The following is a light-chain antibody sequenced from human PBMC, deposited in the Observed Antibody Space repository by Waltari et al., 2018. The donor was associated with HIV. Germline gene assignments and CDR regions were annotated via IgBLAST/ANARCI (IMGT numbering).Light chain of an antibody. CDR1: SSDVGYFNY. J-gene: IGLJ1*01. CDR2: DVN. Sequence: QSALTQPASVSGSPGQSITISCTGTSSDVGYFNYVSWYQQHPGKAPKVIIYDVNNGPLGVSNHFSGSKAGYTASLTISGLRAEDEADYYCKSFSTSNTYVFGSGTRVTVL. CDR3: KSFSTSNTYV. V-gene: IGLV2-14*01.